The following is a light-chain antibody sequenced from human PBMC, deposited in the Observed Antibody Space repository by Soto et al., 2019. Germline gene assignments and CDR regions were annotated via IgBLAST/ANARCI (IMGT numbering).Light chain of an antibody. CDR1: STNIGSNH. CDR3: TAWDDRLRGWM. J-gene: IGLJ3*02. V-gene: IGLV1-47*02. Sequence: QAVVTQPPSASGTPGQRVTISCSGSSTNIGSNHVHWYQHLPGTAPKLLISDNSQRPSGVPDRFSGSRSGTSASLAISGLRSEDEADYYCTAWDDRLRGWMFGGGTKLTVL. CDR2: DNS.